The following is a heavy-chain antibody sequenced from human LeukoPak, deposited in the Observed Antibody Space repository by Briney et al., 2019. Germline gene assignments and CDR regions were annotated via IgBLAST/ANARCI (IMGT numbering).Heavy chain of an antibody. V-gene: IGHV3-20*04. Sequence: GGSLRLSCAASGFTFDDYGMSWVRQAPGKGVEWVSGISWNGGYIVYVDSVKGRFTISRDNAKNSLYLQMNSLRAEDMALYYCARGYYDSSGKGGYFLDYWGQGTLVTVSS. D-gene: IGHD3-22*01. CDR1: GFTFDDYG. J-gene: IGHJ4*02. CDR2: ISWNGGYI. CDR3: ARGYYDSSGKGGYFLDY.